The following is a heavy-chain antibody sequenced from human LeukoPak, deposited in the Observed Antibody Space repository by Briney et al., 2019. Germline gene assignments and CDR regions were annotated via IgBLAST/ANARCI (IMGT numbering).Heavy chain of an antibody. CDR2: ISYDGSNK. CDR1: GFTFSSYG. CDR3: AKVDSGSYAPFFDY. Sequence: GRSLRLSCAASGFTFSSYGMHWVRQAPGKGLEWVAVISYDGSNKYYADSVKGRFTISRDNSKNTLHLQMNSLRAEDTAVYYCAKVDSGSYAPFFDYWGQGTLVTVSS. D-gene: IGHD3-10*01. V-gene: IGHV3-30*18. J-gene: IGHJ4*02.